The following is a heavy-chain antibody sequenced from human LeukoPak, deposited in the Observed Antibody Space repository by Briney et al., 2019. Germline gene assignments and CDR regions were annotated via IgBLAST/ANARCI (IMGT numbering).Heavy chain of an antibody. D-gene: IGHD2-15*01. J-gene: IGHJ5*02. CDR2: IYHSGST. V-gene: IGHV4-38-2*02. Sequence: SETLSLTCTVSGYSISSGYYWGWIRQPPGKGLEWIGSIYHSGSTYYNPSLKSRVTISVDTSKNQFSLKLSSVTAADTAVYYCARWVAERFNPWGQGTLVTVSS. CDR1: GYSISSGYY. CDR3: ARWVAERFNP.